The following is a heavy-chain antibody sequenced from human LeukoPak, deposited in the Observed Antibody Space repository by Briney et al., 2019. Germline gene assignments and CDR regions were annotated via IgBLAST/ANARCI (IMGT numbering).Heavy chain of an antibody. CDR2: IYYSGST. CDR1: GGSISSYY. Sequence: SETLSLTCTVSGGSISSYYWSLIRQPPGKGLEWIGYIYYSGSTNYNPSLKSRVTISVDTSKNQFSLKLSSVTAADTAVYYCARVYYDSSGYYPDAFDIWGQGTMVTVSS. V-gene: IGHV4-59*01. CDR3: ARVYYDSSGYYPDAFDI. D-gene: IGHD3-22*01. J-gene: IGHJ3*02.